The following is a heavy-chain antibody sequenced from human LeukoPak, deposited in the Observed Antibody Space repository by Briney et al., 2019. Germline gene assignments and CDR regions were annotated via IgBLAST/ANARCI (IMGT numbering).Heavy chain of an antibody. Sequence: ASVKVSCKASGYTFTVYYMHWVRQAPGQGLEWMGWINPNSGGTNYAQKFQGRVTMTRDTSISTAYMELSRLRSDDTAVYYCARGHYDILTGYYSDYWGQGTLVTVSS. CDR1: GYTFTVYY. J-gene: IGHJ4*02. CDR3: ARGHYDILTGYYSDY. CDR2: INPNSGGT. V-gene: IGHV1-2*02. D-gene: IGHD3-9*01.